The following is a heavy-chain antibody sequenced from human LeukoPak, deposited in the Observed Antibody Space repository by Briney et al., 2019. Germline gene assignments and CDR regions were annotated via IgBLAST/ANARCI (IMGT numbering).Heavy chain of an antibody. CDR2: IKQDGSEK. CDR3: ARAPFYCSGGSCYRYYFDS. Sequence: GGSLRLSCAASGFTFSNYCMSWVRQAPGKGLEWVANIKQDGSEKYYVDSVKGRFTISRDNAENSLYLQMNSLRAEDTAVYYCARAPFYCSGGSCYRYYFDSWGQGTLVAVSS. D-gene: IGHD2-15*01. V-gene: IGHV3-7*01. CDR1: GFTFSNYC. J-gene: IGHJ4*02.